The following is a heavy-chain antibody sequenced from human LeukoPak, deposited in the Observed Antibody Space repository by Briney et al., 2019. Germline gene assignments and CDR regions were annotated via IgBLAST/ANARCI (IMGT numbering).Heavy chain of an antibody. CDR3: ARGGNYDILTALGY. CDR1: GYTFTSYG. D-gene: IGHD3-9*01. V-gene: IGHV1-2*04. J-gene: IGHJ4*02. Sequence: ASVKVSCKASGYTFTSYGISWVRQAPGQGLEWMGWINPNSGGTNYAQKFQGWVTMTRDTSISTAYMELSRLRSDDTAVYYCARGGNYDILTALGYWGQGTLVTVSS. CDR2: INPNSGGT.